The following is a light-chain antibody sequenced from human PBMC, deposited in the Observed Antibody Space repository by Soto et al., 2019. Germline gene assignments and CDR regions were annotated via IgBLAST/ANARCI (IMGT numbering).Light chain of an antibody. CDR3: QQANSFPLT. Sequence: DIQMTQSPSCVSASLGDRFAITCRASQGITYWLAWYQQRPGKAPKCLXYAASILESGVPSRFRGSGSGTNFTLTITNLQPEDFATYFCQQANSFPLTFGQGTRLEIK. J-gene: IGKJ5*01. CDR2: AAS. CDR1: QGITYW. V-gene: IGKV1-12*01.